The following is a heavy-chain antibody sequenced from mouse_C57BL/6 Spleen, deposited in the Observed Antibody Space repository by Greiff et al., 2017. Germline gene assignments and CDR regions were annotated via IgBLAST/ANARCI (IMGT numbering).Heavy chain of an antibody. V-gene: IGHV7-1*01. CDR2: SRNKANDYTT. Sequence: EVKLVESGGGLVQSGRSLRLSCATSGFTFSDFYMEWVRQAPGKGLEWIAASRNKANDYTTEYSASVKGRFIVSRDTSQSILYLQMNALRAEDTAIYYCARDADYYGRYWYFDVWGTGTTVTVSS. J-gene: IGHJ1*03. D-gene: IGHD1-1*01. CDR1: GFTFSDFY. CDR3: ARDADYYGRYWYFDV.